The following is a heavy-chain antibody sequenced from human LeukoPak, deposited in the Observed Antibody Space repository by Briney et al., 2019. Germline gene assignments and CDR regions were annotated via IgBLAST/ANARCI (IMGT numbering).Heavy chain of an antibody. CDR3: ARGLAVIYCSGGSCYFNWFDP. Sequence: SETLSLTCAVYGGSFSGYYWSWIRQPPGKGLEWIGEVNHSGSTNYNPSLKSRVTISVDTTKNQFSLKLSSVTAADTAVYYCARGLAVIYCSGGSCYFNWFDPWGQGTLVTVSS. CDR2: VNHSGST. V-gene: IGHV4-34*01. CDR1: GGSFSGYY. J-gene: IGHJ5*02. D-gene: IGHD2-15*01.